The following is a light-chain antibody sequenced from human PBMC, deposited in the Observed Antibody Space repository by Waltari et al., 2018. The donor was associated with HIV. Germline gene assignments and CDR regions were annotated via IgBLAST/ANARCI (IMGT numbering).Light chain of an antibody. Sequence: QSVLTQPPSASGTPGQTVTISCSGSSSNLGNDNVYWYQQLPGMTPKLLIYKNYQRPSVVPDRFAGSKSGTSASLAISGLRSEDEADYYCVGWDGSLSGYVFGAGTTVTVL. CDR3: VGWDGSLSGYV. V-gene: IGLV1-47*01. CDR1: SSNLGNDN. J-gene: IGLJ1*01. CDR2: KNY.